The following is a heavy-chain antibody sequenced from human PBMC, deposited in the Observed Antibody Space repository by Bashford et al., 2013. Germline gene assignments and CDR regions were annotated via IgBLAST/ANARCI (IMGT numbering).Heavy chain of an antibody. CDR1: RYTFTSFY. CDR3: ARAQREVVPPATDYYYGMDV. CDR2: IYPSGGRT. J-gene: IGHJ6*02. Sequence: ASVKVSCKASRYTFTSFYMHWVRQAPGQGLEWMGTIYPSGGRTSYAQKFQGRFAMTSDTSTSTVYMDLSSLRSDDTAVYYCARAQREVVPPATDYYYGMDVWGQGTTVTVSS. V-gene: IGHV1-46*03. D-gene: IGHD2-2*01.